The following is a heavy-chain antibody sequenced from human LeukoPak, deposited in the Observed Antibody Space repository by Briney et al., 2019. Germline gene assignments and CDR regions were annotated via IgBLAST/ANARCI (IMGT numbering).Heavy chain of an antibody. V-gene: IGHV3-48*04. CDR3: ARDYYDSSGYYYGGH. D-gene: IGHD3-22*01. J-gene: IGHJ4*02. CDR1: GFTFSAYS. Sequence: GGSLRLFCAASGFTFSAYSMNWVRQAPGKGLEWVSYISSDSSTIYYADSVKGRFTISRDNAKNSLYLQMNSLRAEDTAVYYCARDYYDSSGYYYGGHWGQGTLVTVSS. CDR2: ISSDSSTI.